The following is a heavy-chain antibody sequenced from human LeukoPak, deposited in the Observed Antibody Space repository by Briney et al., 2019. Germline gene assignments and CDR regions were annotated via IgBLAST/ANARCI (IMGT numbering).Heavy chain of an antibody. V-gene: IGHV4-34*01. CDR3: ARPYSSGWYGSAFDI. Sequence: SETLSLTCAVYGGSFSGYYWSWIRQPPGKGLEWIGEINHSGSTNYNPSLKSRVTISVDTSKNQFSLKLSSVTAADTAVYYCARPYSSGWYGSAFDIWGQGTVVTVSS. J-gene: IGHJ3*02. CDR1: GGSFSGYY. CDR2: INHSGST. D-gene: IGHD6-19*01.